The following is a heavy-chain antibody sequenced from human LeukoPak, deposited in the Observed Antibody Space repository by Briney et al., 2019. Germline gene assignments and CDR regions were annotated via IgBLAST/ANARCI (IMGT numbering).Heavy chain of an antibody. J-gene: IGHJ5*02. D-gene: IGHD3-10*01. CDR2: IYYSGST. CDR1: GGSISSYY. Sequence: SETLSLTCTVSGGSISSYYWSWIRQPPGKGLEWIGYIYYSGSTNYNPSPKSRVTISVDTSKNQFSLKLSSVTAADTAVYYCARLVGGPKYNWFDPWGQGTLVTVSS. V-gene: IGHV4-59*08. CDR3: ARLVGGPKYNWFDP.